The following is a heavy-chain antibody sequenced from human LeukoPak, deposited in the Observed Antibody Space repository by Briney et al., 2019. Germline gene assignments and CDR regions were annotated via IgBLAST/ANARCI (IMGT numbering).Heavy chain of an antibody. Sequence: GGSLRLSCAASGFTFSSYGTHWVRQAPGKGLEWVAFIRYDGSNKYYADSVEGRFTISRDTSKNTLYLQMNSLRAEDTAVYYCAKDRGCSGCSCYTGVDYWGQGTLVTVSS. CDR1: GFTFSSYG. V-gene: IGHV3-30*02. D-gene: IGHD2-15*01. J-gene: IGHJ4*02. CDR2: IRYDGSNK. CDR3: AKDRGCSGCSCYTGVDY.